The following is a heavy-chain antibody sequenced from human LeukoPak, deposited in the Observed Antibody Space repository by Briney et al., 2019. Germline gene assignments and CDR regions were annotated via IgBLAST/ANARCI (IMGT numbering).Heavy chain of an antibody. CDR1: GFTFSSYG. Sequence: GGSLRLSCAASGFTFSSYGMHWVRQAPGKGLEWVAFIRYDGSNKYYADSVKGRFTISRGNSKNTLYLQMNSLRAEDTAVYYCASVTVGALDYWGQGTLVTVSS. D-gene: IGHD1-26*01. CDR3: ASVTVGALDY. CDR2: IRYDGSNK. V-gene: IGHV3-30*02. J-gene: IGHJ4*02.